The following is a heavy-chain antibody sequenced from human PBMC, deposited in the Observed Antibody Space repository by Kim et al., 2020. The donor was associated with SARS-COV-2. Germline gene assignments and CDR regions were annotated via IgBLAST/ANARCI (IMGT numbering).Heavy chain of an antibody. Sequence: GGSLRLSCAASGFTFRSYGMPWVRQAPGKGLEWVAVISYDGSNKYYAASVKGRFTISRDNSKNTLYLQMNSLRAEDTAVYYCARDPTYYDILTGYYYPYYYYGMDVWGQGTTVTVSS. CDR3: ARDPTYYDILTGYYYPYYYYGMDV. CDR2: ISYDGSNK. J-gene: IGHJ6*02. V-gene: IGHV3-33*05. D-gene: IGHD3-9*01. CDR1: GFTFRSYG.